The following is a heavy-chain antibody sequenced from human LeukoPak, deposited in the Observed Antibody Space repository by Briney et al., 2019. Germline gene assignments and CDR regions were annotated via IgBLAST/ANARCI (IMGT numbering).Heavy chain of an antibody. V-gene: IGHV4-31*03. CDR2: IYYSGST. CDR3: ARGGNVDTAMVFLFDY. J-gene: IGHJ4*02. Sequence: PSETLSLTCTVSGGSINSGGYYWSWIRQHPGKGLEWIGYIYYSGSTYYNPSLKSRVTISVDTSKNQFSLKLSSVTAADTAVYYCARGGNVDTAMVFLFDYWGQGTLVTDSS. D-gene: IGHD5-18*01. CDR1: GGSINSGGYY.